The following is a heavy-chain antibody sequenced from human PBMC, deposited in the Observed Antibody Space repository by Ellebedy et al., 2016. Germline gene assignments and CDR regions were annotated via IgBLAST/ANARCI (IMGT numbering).Heavy chain of an antibody. Sequence: GGSLRLSXAASGFTFSNYAMSWVRQAPGEGLQWVSTIDGSGITTYYADSVKGRFTISRDNSKNTVDLQMNSLRAEDTAVYYCARALGGVVPAEYWGQGTLVTVSS. D-gene: IGHD2-2*01. CDR2: IDGSGITT. CDR1: GFTFSNYA. CDR3: ARALGGVVPAEY. V-gene: IGHV3-23*05. J-gene: IGHJ4*02.